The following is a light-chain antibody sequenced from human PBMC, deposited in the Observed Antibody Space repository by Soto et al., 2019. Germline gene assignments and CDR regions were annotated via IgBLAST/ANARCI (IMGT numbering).Light chain of an antibody. CDR2: DAS. Sequence: EIVLTQSPGTLSLSPGERATLSCRASQSVRSSYLAWYQQKPGQSPRLLIYDASNRATGIPDRFSGSGSGKDFTLAISRLEPEDFALYSCQQYGSSPTFGQGNKVEIK. CDR1: QSVRSSY. CDR3: QQYGSSPT. J-gene: IGKJ1*01. V-gene: IGKV3-20*01.